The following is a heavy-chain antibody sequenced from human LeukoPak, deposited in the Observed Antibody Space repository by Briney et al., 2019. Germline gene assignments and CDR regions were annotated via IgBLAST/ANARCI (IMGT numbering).Heavy chain of an antibody. J-gene: IGHJ4*02. D-gene: IGHD6-13*01. V-gene: IGHV4-39*02. CDR1: GGSIRSTNYY. CDR3: AREVAAAGTGY. CDR2: IYFSGDT. Sequence: SETLSLTCTVSGGSIRSTNYYWDWIRQPPGKGPEWIGNIYFSGDTYYNPSLKSRVTMSVDTSKNQFSLKLNSVTAADTAVYYCAREVAAAGTGYWGQGTLVTVSS.